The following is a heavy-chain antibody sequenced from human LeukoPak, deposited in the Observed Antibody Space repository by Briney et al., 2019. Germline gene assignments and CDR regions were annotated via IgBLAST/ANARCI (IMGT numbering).Heavy chain of an antibody. CDR1: GFTFTNYW. CDR2: INSDGSST. CDR3: CRYNWNDAVHYAGMDV. V-gene: IGHV3-74*01. J-gene: IGHJ6*02. D-gene: IGHD1-20*01. Sequence: PGGSLRLSCAASGFTFTNYWMHWVRQVPGKRLVWVSRINSDGSSTRYADSVKGRFTISRDNARNTLYLQIDSLRVEDTAVYYCCRYNWNDAVHYAGMDVWGQGTSVTVSS.